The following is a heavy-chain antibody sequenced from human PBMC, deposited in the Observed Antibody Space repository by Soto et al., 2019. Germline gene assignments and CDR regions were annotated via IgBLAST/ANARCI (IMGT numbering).Heavy chain of an antibody. Sequence: EVQLVESGGGLVRPGGSLRLSCAASGFTFSYYWMHWVRQAPGKGRVWVSRIHSDGSTTTYADFVKGRVITSRDNARNTVDLSMYIVRVPDTAVYYCARGDSGTFEIWGQETGVTLSS. D-gene: IGHD1-26*01. CDR3: ARGDSGTFEI. CDR2: IHSDGSTT. CDR1: GFTFSYYW. V-gene: IGHV3-74*01. J-gene: IGHJ3*02.